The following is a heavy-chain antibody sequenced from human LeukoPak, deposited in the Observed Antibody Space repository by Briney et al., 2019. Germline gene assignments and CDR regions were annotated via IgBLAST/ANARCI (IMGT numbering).Heavy chain of an antibody. CDR2: ISWNSGSI. V-gene: IGHV3-9*01. Sequence: GRSLRLSCAASGFTFDDYAMHWVRQAPGKGLEWVSGISWNSGSIGYADSVKGRFTISRDNAKNSLYLQMNSLRAEDTAVYYCARPNCGGDCYSSDNWFDPWGQGTLVTVSS. CDR3: ARPNCGGDCYSSDNWFDP. CDR1: GFTFDDYA. D-gene: IGHD2-21*02. J-gene: IGHJ5*02.